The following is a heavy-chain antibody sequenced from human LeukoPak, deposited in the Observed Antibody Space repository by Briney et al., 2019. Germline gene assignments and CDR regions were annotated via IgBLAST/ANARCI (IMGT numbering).Heavy chain of an antibody. CDR3: ARSARRWLQFDY. CDR2: INPNSGGT. D-gene: IGHD5-24*01. CDR1: GYTFTGYY. J-gene: IGHJ4*02. V-gene: IGHV1-2*02. Sequence: GASVNVSCTSSGYTFTGYYMHWVRQAPGQGLEWMGGINPNSGGTNYARKFQGRVTMTRDTSISTAYMELSRLRSDDTAVYYCARSARRWLQFDYWGQGTLVTVSS.